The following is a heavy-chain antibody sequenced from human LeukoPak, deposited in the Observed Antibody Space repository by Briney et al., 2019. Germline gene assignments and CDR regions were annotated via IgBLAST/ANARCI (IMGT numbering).Heavy chain of an antibody. V-gene: IGHV3-21*01. CDR3: VRDFNTVTTAYLHH. D-gene: IGHD4-17*01. Sequence: PGGSLRLSCAASGFTFSSYSMNWVRQAPGKGLEWVSSISSSSRHMYYADSVKGRFTISRDDAKNSVYLQMSSLRAEETAVYYCVRDFNTVTTAYLHHWGQGTLVTVSS. J-gene: IGHJ1*01. CDR2: ISSSSRHM. CDR1: GFTFSSYS.